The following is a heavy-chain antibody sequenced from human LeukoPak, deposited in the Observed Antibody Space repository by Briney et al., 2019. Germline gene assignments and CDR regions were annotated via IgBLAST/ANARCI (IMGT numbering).Heavy chain of an antibody. V-gene: IGHV3-11*01. D-gene: IGHD3-9*01. CDR2: ISSSGSTI. Sequence: GGSLRLSCAASGFTFSDYYMSWIRQAPGKGLEWVSYISSSGSTIYYADSVKGRFTISRDNAKNSMYLQMNSLRAEDTAVYYCATDVSYYDILTGYYNYWGRGTLVTVSS. CDR1: GFTFSDYY. CDR3: ATDVSYYDILTGYYNY. J-gene: IGHJ4*02.